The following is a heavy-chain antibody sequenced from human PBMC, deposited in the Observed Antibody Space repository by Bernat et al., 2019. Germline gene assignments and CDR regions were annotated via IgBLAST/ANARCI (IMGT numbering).Heavy chain of an antibody. D-gene: IGHD1-26*01. CDR3: ARDRGWWELLPADY. CDR1: GFTFSSYA. J-gene: IGHJ4*02. CDR2: ISYDGSNK. V-gene: IGHV3-30-3*01. Sequence: QVQLVESGGGVVQPGRSLRLSCAASGFTFSSYAMHWVRQAPGKGLEWVAVISYDGSNKYYADSVKGRFTISRDNSKNTLYLQMNSLRAEDTAVYYWARDRGWWELLPADYWGQGTLVTVSS.